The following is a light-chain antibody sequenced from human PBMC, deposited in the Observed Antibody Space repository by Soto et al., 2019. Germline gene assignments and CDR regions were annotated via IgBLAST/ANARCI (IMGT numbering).Light chain of an antibody. V-gene: IGLV1-44*01. CDR1: SSNIGSNT. CDR2: SNN. J-gene: IGLJ1*01. CDR3: AAWDDSLNGDV. Sequence: QSVLTQPPSASGTPGQRVTISCSGSSSNIGSNTVSWYQQLPGTAPKLLIFSNNQRPSGVPDRFSGSKSGTSASLAISGLQSEDEADYYCAAWDDSLNGDVFATGTKVTVL.